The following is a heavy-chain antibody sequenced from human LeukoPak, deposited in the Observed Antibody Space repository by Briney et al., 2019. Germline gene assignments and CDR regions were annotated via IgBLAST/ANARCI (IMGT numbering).Heavy chain of an antibody. Sequence: PSETLSLTCTVSGGSISSYYWSWIRQPPGKGLEWIGYIYYSGSTNYNPSLKSRVTISVDTSKNQFSLKLSSVTAADTAVYYCARYYDFWSGYFVRWFDPWGQGTLVTVSS. CDR2: IYYSGST. CDR1: GGSISSYY. J-gene: IGHJ5*02. CDR3: ARYYDFWSGYFVRWFDP. V-gene: IGHV4-59*12. D-gene: IGHD3-3*01.